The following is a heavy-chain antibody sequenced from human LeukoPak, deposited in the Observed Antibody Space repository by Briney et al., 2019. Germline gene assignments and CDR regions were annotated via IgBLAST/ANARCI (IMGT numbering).Heavy chain of an antibody. J-gene: IGHJ5*02. CDR2: INPNSGGT. CDR1: GYTFTGYY. V-gene: IGHV1-2*02. CDR3: AREKRVAGSRGGFDP. D-gene: IGHD6-19*01. Sequence: APVKVSCKASGYTFTGYYMHWVRQAPGQGLEWMGWINPNSGGTNFAQKFQGRVTMTRDTSISTAYMELSRLRSDDTAVYYCAREKRVAGSRGGFDPWGQGTLVTVSS.